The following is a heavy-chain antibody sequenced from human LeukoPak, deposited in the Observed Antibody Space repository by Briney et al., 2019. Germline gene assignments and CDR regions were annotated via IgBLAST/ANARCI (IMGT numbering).Heavy chain of an antibody. V-gene: IGHV1-69*13. CDR2: IIPIFGTA. CDR1: GYTFTSYG. D-gene: IGHD5-18*01. CDR3: ARAGDTAMATQD. Sequence: GASVKVSCKASGYTFTSYGISWVRQAPGQGLEWMGGIIPIFGTANYAQKFQGRVTITADESTSTAYMELSSLRSEDTAVYYCARAGDTAMATQDWGQGTLVTVSS. J-gene: IGHJ4*02.